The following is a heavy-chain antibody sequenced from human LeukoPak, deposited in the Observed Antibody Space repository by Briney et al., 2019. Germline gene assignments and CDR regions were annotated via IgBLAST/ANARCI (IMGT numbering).Heavy chain of an antibody. D-gene: IGHD2-8*01. J-gene: IGHJ5*02. CDR2: ISGSGGST. Sequence: PGGSLRLSCAASGFTFSSYAMSWVRQAPGKGLEWVSGISGSGGSTYYADSVKGRFTISRDNSKNTVYLQMDSLRAEDTAVYYCAKVYRHCTNGVCYTNWFDPWGQGTLVTVSS. V-gene: IGHV3-23*01. CDR3: AKVYRHCTNGVCYTNWFDP. CDR1: GFTFSSYA.